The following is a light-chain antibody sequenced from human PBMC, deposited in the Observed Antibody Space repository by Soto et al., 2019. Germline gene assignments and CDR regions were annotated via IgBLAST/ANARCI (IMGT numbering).Light chain of an antibody. CDR1: TGPVTSGYF. CDR2: STN. Sequence: QAVVTQEPSLTVSPGGAVTLTCASSTGPVTSGYFPNWFQQKPGQAPRSLLYSTNNKHSWTPARFSGSLLGGKAALTLSDVRPEDEADYYCLLHSVRLWVFGGGTKLTVL. V-gene: IGLV7-43*01. CDR3: LLHSVRLWV. J-gene: IGLJ3*02.